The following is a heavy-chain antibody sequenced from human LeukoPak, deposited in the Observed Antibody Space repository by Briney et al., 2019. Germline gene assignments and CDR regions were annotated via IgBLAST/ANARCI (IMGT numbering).Heavy chain of an antibody. V-gene: IGHV5-51*01. CDR3: ARRYCSSTSCPDHYYYYYMDV. D-gene: IGHD2-2*01. J-gene: IGHJ6*03. Sequence: GESLKISCKGSGYSFTSYWIGWVRQMPGKGLEWMGIIYPGDSDTRYSPSIQGQVTISADKSISTAYLQWSSLKASDTAMYYCARRYCSSTSCPDHYYYYYMDVWGKGTTVTVSS. CDR1: GYSFTSYW. CDR2: IYPGDSDT.